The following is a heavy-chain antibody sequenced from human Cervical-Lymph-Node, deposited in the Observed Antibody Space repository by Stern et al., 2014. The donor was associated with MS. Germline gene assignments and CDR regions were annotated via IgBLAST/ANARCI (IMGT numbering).Heavy chain of an antibody. D-gene: IGHD3-10*01. CDR3: AHRRRENYWFDP. J-gene: IGHJ5*02. Sequence: QITLKASGPTLVKPTQTLTLTCNFSGFSLTSSGVAMARIRQPPGKALEWLALLYCGNDNGPKPLLSNSLTMTKDTSQNPLVLIMTDMNPVDTATYYCAHRRRENYWFDPWGQGTLVTVSS. CDR2: LYCGNDN. CDR1: GFSLTSSGVA. V-gene: IGHV2-5*02.